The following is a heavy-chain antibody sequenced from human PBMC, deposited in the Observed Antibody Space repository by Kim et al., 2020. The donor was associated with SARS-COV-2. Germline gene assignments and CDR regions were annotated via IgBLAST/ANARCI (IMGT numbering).Heavy chain of an antibody. V-gene: IGHV4-30-2*05. CDR2: T. CDR3: ARDGADLGYDY. J-gene: IGHJ4*02. Sequence: TYYNPSLKSRVTISVDTSKNQFSLKLSSVTAADTAVYYCARDGADLGYDYWGQGTLVTVSS. D-gene: IGHD5-18*01.